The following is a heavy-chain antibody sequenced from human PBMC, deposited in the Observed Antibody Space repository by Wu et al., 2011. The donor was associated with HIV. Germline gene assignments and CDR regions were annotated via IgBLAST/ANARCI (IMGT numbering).Heavy chain of an antibody. J-gene: IGHJ6*03. Sequence: QVLLVQSGAEVKKPGSSLKVSCKASGDSLTKYAFSWVRQAPGQGLEWMGGIIPNSGTTNYARKFQGRFTVIADTSTTTVHMELRSLRSEDTAVYYCARSGEAAAYYYYYMNVWAKGPRSSSP. CDR3: ARSGEAAAYYYYYMNV. D-gene: IGHD2-15*01. CDR1: GDSLTKYA. V-gene: IGHV1-69*14. CDR2: IIPNSGTT.